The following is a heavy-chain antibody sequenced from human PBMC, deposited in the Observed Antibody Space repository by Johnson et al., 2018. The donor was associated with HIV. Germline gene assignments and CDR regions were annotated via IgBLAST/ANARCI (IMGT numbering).Heavy chain of an antibody. CDR1: GFTFSNAW. Sequence: QVQLVESGGGLVQPGGSLRLSCAASGFTFSNAWMSWVRQAPGKGLEWVAFISYDGTNTYYADSVKGRFTICRDNAKNSLYLQMNSLRAEDTALYYCASWLRLMSRTTGAFDIWGQGTMVTVSS. V-gene: IGHV3-30*03. CDR2: ISYDGTNT. D-gene: IGHD5/OR15-5a*01. J-gene: IGHJ3*02. CDR3: ASWLRLMSRTTGAFDI.